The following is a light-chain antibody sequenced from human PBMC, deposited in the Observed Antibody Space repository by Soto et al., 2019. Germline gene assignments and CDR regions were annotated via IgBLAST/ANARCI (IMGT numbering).Light chain of an antibody. J-gene: IGKJ1*01. CDR3: QQRTNWPWT. Sequence: EVVLTQSPATLSLSPGERATLSCRASQTVSSYLAWYQQNPGQAPRLLIYDASNRATGIPARFSGSGSGTDFTLTISSLEPEDFAVYYCQQRTNWPWTFGQGNKVEIK. V-gene: IGKV3-11*01. CDR1: QTVSSY. CDR2: DAS.